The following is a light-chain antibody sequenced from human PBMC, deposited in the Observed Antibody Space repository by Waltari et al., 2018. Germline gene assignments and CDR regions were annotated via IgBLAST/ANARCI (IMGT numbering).Light chain of an antibody. CDR1: QSIRDN. Sequence: EIVMTQSPASLSVSQGDRVTLYCRASQSIRDNLAWYQQKPGEAPRLLIFGASTRATGIPARFRGSGSGAEVTLTITSLQSEDGAVYYCQQYNVWPPLTFGGGTKVEIK. CDR2: GAS. CDR3: QQYNVWPPLT. V-gene: IGKV3-15*01. J-gene: IGKJ4*02.